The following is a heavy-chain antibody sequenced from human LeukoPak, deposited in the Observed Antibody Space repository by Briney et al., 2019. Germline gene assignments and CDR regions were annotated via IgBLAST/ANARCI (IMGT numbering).Heavy chain of an antibody. D-gene: IGHD3-9*01. V-gene: IGHV4-59*08. CDR2: IYYSGST. CDR3: ARRSGNWLYFDY. J-gene: IGHJ4*02. CDR1: GGSIIGYY. Sequence: SETLSLTCTVSGGSIIGYYWSWMRQHPGKGLEWIGYIYYSGSTKYNPSLKSRVTISLDPSKNQFSLNLSSVTAADTAVYHCARRSGNWLYFDYWGQGTLVTVSS.